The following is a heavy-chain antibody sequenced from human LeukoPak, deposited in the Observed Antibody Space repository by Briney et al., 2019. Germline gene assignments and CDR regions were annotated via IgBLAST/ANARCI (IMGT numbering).Heavy chain of an antibody. D-gene: IGHD3-22*01. CDR1: GGSISTTNYY. V-gene: IGHV4-39*07. CDR3: ARQDSSGYFNWFDP. Sequence: PSETLSLTCTVSGGSISTTNYYWGWIRQSPGKGLEWFGCVYYSGSTNYNPSLKSRVTISVDTSKNQFSLKLSSVTAADTAVYYCARQDSSGYFNWFDPWGQGTLVTVSS. CDR2: VYYSGST. J-gene: IGHJ5*02.